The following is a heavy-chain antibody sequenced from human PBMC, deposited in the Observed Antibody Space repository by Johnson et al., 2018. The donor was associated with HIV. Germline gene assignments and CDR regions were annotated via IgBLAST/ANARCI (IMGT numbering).Heavy chain of an antibody. Sequence: EKLVESGGGVVQPGRSLRLSCAASGFTFSSYWMSWVRQAPGKGLEWVANIKQDGSEKYYADSVKGRFTISRDNSKNTLYLQMNSLRAEDTAVYYCAKDWSRTLGATLWPGAFDIWGQGTMVTVSS. CDR3: AKDWSRTLGATLWPGAFDI. V-gene: IGHV3-7*01. J-gene: IGHJ3*02. CDR1: GFTFSSYW. CDR2: IKQDGSEK. D-gene: IGHD1-26*01.